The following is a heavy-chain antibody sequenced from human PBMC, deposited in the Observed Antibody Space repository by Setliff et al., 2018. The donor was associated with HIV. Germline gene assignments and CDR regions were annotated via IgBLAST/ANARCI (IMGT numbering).Heavy chain of an antibody. D-gene: IGHD3-10*01. CDR2: IYTSGST. Sequence: SETLSLTCTVSGGSISSETFSWNWIRQPAGKGLEWIGRIYTSGSTDYNPSLKSRVTMSVDTSKNQFSLKLSSVTAADTAVYYCARDDTVVRGLVWGQGTTVTVSS. V-gene: IGHV4-4*07. J-gene: IGHJ6*02. CDR1: GGSISSETFS. CDR3: ARDDTVVRGLV.